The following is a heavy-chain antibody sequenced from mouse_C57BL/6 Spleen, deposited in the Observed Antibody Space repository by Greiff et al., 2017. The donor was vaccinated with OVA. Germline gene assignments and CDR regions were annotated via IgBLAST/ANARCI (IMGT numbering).Heavy chain of an antibody. CDR3: ARVPSTIVTPCWYFDV. Sequence: QLQESGGGLVKPGGSLKLSCAASGFTFSSYAMSWVRQTPEKRLEWVATISDGGSYTYYPDNVKGRFTISRDNAKNNLYLQMSHLKSEDTAMYYCARVPSTIVTPCWYFDVWGTGTTLTVSS. D-gene: IGHD2-5*01. CDR2: ISDGGSYT. V-gene: IGHV5-4*01. J-gene: IGHJ1*03. CDR1: GFTFSSYA.